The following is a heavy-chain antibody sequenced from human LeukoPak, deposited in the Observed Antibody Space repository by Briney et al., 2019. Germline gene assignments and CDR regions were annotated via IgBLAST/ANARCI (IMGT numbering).Heavy chain of an antibody. CDR3: ARQTGSGSYYFFDY. D-gene: IGHD1-26*01. CDR2: IYTSGST. J-gene: IGHJ4*02. Sequence: SETLSLTCTVSGGSISSYYWSWIRQPPGKGLEWIGYIYTSGSTNYNPSLKSRVTISVDTSKNRFSLKLSSVTAADTAVYYCARQTGSGSYYFFDYWGQGTLVTVSS. CDR1: GGSISSYY. V-gene: IGHV4-4*09.